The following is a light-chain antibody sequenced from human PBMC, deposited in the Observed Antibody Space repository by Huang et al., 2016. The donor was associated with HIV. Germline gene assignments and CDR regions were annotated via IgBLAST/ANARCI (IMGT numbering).Light chain of an antibody. J-gene: IGKJ1*01. CDR3: QQYNNWPPWT. CDR1: QTVNNN. V-gene: IGKV3-15*01. Sequence: EIVMTQSPATLSVFPGERATLSCRASQTVNNNLAWYQQKPGQVPRLLIDCAFTRATGLPGRFSASGSGTEFTLAISSLQSEDFAVYYCQQYNNWPPWTFGQGTKVEIK. CDR2: CAF.